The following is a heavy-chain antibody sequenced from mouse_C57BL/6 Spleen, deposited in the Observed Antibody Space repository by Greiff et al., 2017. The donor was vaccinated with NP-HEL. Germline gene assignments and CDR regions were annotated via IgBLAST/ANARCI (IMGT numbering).Heavy chain of an antibody. CDR3: ARSGGLRTFFDY. CDR2: IYPGSGST. J-gene: IGHJ2*01. D-gene: IGHD2-4*01. V-gene: IGHV1-55*01. CDR1: GYTFTSYW. Sequence: QVQLQQPGAELVKPGASVKMSCKASGYTFTSYWITWVKQRPGQGLEWIGDIYPGSGSTNYNEKFKSKATLTVDTSSSTAYMQLSSLTSEYSAVYYCARSGGLRTFFDYWGQGTTLTVSS.